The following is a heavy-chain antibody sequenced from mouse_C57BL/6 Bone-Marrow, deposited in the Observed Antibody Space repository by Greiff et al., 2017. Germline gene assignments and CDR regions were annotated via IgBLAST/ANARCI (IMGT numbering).Heavy chain of an antibody. CDR1: GFTFSSYA. CDR3: TRVRDYYGSSSYAMDY. J-gene: IGHJ4*01. CDR2: ISSGGDYI. D-gene: IGHD1-1*01. V-gene: IGHV5-9-1*02. Sequence: EVKLMESGEGLVKPGGSLKLSCAASGFTFSSYAMSWVRQTPEKRLEWVAYISSGGDYIYYADTVKGRFTISRDNARNTLYLQMSSLKSEDTAMYYCTRVRDYYGSSSYAMDYWGQGTSVTVSS.